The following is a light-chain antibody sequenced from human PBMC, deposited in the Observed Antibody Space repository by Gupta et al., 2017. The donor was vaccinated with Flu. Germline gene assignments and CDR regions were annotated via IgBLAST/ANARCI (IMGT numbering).Light chain of an antibody. CDR1: QSVTSN. CDR2: CAS. V-gene: IGKV3-15*01. CDR3: QQYNDWPLT. J-gene: IGKJ4*01. Sequence: GESAPLSCTSSQSVTSNFAWYQQKPGQAPRLLIYCASTRATGFPARFSGSGYGTEFSLTISSLQSEDFAVYYCQQYNDWPLTFGGGTKVEIK.